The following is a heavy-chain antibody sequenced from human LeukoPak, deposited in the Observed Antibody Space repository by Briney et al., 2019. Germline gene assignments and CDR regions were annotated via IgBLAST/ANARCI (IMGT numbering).Heavy chain of an antibody. D-gene: IGHD6-19*01. CDR2: IQSGGTT. Sequence: GGSLRLSCAASGFTVSSDYMNWVRQAPGKRLEWVSVIQSGGTTYYADSVKGRFTISRDISKNTLYLQMDSLRAEDTAVYYCARGTPSSSGWLYYGMDVWGQGTTVTVSS. CDR1: GFTVSSDY. J-gene: IGHJ6*02. CDR3: ARGTPSSSGWLYYGMDV. V-gene: IGHV3-53*01.